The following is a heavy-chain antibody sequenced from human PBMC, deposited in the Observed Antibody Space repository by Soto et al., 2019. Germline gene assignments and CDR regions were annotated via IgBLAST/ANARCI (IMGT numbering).Heavy chain of an antibody. D-gene: IGHD2-2*01. J-gene: IGHJ4*02. V-gene: IGHV3-48*01. Sequence: GGSLRLSCAASGFTFSSYSMNWVRQAPGKGLEWVSYISSSSSTIYYADSVKGRFTISRDNAKNSLYLQMNSLRAEDTAVYYCARAMRSDIVVVPAAKRLQYYFDYWGQGTLVTVSS. CDR2: ISSSSSTI. CDR1: GFTFSSYS. CDR3: ARAMRSDIVVVPAAKRLQYYFDY.